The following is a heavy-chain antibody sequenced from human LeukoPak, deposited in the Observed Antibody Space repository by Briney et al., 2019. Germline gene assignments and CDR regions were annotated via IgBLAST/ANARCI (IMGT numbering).Heavy chain of an antibody. Sequence: GGSLRLSCAASGFTFSIYWMTWVRQAPGKGLEWGANIKQDGSEKYYVDSVKGRFTISRDNATNSLFLQMNSLRAEDTAVYYCAKDFIGYFDYWGQGTLVTVSS. J-gene: IGHJ4*02. V-gene: IGHV3-7*03. CDR2: IKQDGSEK. CDR3: AKDFIGYFDY. D-gene: IGHD3-10*01. CDR1: GFTFSIYW.